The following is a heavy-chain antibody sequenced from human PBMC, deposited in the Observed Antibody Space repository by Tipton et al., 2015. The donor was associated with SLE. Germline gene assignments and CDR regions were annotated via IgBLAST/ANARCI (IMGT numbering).Heavy chain of an antibody. CDR2: INTTTGNP. Sequence: VQLVQSGSALKKPGASVKVSCKTSGYTFTNYAMNWVRQAPGHWLEWMGWINTTTGNPTYAQGFIGRFVFSLDTSVSTTSLQISSLKAEDTAVYYCARSLSDYGGFDYWGQGTPVTVSS. D-gene: IGHD4-23*01. CDR1: GYTFTNYA. V-gene: IGHV7-4-1*02. J-gene: IGHJ4*02. CDR3: ARSLSDYGGFDY.